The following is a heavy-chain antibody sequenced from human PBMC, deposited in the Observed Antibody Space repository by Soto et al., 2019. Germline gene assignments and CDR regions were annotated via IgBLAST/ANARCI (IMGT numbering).Heavy chain of an antibody. CDR1: GFTFSSYG. D-gene: IGHD2-15*01. CDR3: ARDMGYCSGGSCYPVRYYYGMDV. CDR2: IWYDGSNK. J-gene: IGHJ6*02. V-gene: IGHV3-33*01. Sequence: GGSLRLSCAASGFTFSSYGMHWVRQAPGKGLEWVAVIWYDGSNKYYADSVKGRFTISRDNSKNTLYLQMNSLRAEDTAGYYCARDMGYCSGGSCYPVRYYYGMDVWGQGTTVTVSS.